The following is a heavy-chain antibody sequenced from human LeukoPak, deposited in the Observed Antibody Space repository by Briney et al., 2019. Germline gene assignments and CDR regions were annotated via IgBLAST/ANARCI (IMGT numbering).Heavy chain of an antibody. J-gene: IGHJ4*02. Sequence: GGSLRLSCAASGFTFSSYSMNWVRQAPGKGLEWVSSISSSSSYIYYADSVKGRFTVSRDNARNSLYLQMSSLRAEDTAVYYCARWDYGSGSYKDYWGQGTLVTVPS. CDR2: ISSSSSYI. CDR3: ARWDYGSGSYKDY. V-gene: IGHV3-21*01. D-gene: IGHD3-10*01. CDR1: GFTFSSYS.